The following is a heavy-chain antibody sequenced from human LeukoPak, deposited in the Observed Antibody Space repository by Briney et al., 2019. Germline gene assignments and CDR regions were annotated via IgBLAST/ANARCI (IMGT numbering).Heavy chain of an antibody. Sequence: SETLSLTCTVSGGSISSYYWSWIRQPPGKGLEWIGYIYYSGSTNYNPSLKSRVTISVDTSKNQFSLKLSSVTAADTAVYYCARGFRGSCYFPYFDFWGQGTLVTVSS. CDR1: GGSISSYY. CDR2: IYYSGST. D-gene: IGHD3-22*01. CDR3: ARGFRGSCYFPYFDF. J-gene: IGHJ4*02. V-gene: IGHV4-59*08.